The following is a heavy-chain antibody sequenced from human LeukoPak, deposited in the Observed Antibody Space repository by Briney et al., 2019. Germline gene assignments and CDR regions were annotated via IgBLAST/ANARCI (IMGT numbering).Heavy chain of an antibody. CDR3: ATDPQYYYDSSGPGLG. D-gene: IGHD3-22*01. V-gene: IGHV1-24*01. Sequence: ASVKVSCKVSGYTLTELSMHWVRQAPGKGLEWMGGFDPEDGETIYAQKFQGRVTMTEDTSTDTAYMELSSLRSEDTAVYYCATDPQYYYDSSGPGLGWGQGTLVTVSS. J-gene: IGHJ4*02. CDR1: GYTLTELS. CDR2: FDPEDGET.